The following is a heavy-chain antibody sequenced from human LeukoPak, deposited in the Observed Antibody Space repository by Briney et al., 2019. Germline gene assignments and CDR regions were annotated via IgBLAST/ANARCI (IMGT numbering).Heavy chain of an antibody. J-gene: IGHJ4*02. V-gene: IGHV3-53*01. CDR1: GFIVSSNY. CDR3: AKTRGGLLDYFDY. CDR2: IYSGGST. Sequence: GGSLRLSCAASGFIVSSNYMSWVRQAPGKGLEWVSVIYSGGSTTHPDSVKGRFTISRDNLKNTASLQMNALRGEDSAIYYCAKTRGGLLDYFDYWGQGTLVTVSS. D-gene: IGHD3-10*01.